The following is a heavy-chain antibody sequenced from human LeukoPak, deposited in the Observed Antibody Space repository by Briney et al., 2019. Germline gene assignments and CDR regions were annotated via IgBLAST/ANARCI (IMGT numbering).Heavy chain of an antibody. CDR1: GGSISSYY. CDR2: IYTSGST. Sequence: SETLSLTCTVSGGSISSYYWSWIRQPAGKGLEWIGRIYTSGSTNYYPSLKSRVTMSVDTSKNQFSLKLNSVTAADTAVYYCARDRGTIFGVANFDYWGQGTLVTVSS. J-gene: IGHJ4*02. D-gene: IGHD3-3*01. CDR3: ARDRGTIFGVANFDY. V-gene: IGHV4-4*07.